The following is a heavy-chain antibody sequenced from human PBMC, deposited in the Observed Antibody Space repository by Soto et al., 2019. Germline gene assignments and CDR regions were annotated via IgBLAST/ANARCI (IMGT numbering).Heavy chain of an antibody. D-gene: IGHD2-2*01. CDR1: GGSISSSSYY. Sequence: PSETLSLTCTVSGGSISSSSYYWGWIRQPPGKGLEWIGSIYYSGSTYYNPSLKSRVTISVDTSKNQFSLKLSSVTAADTAVYYFARQEEYCSSTSCSGWGAFDIWGQGTMVTVSS. J-gene: IGHJ3*02. CDR3: ARQEEYCSSTSCSGWGAFDI. CDR2: IYYSGST. V-gene: IGHV4-39*01.